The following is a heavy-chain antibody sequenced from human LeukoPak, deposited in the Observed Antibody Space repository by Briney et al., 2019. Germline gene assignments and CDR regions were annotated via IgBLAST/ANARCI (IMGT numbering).Heavy chain of an antibody. J-gene: IGHJ2*01. V-gene: IGHV4-39*01. CDR1: GGAISSSSHY. D-gene: IGHD4-17*01. CDR3: ARNTTVTDWYFDL. CDR2: SYHSGST. Sequence: SETLPLTCTVSGGAISSSSHYWGWIRQSPGEGLEWIGSSYHSGSTGYNPSLKSRVAISVDKSRNLYSLKLSSGTASDTAVYYCARNTTVTDWYFDLWGRGSLVTVSS.